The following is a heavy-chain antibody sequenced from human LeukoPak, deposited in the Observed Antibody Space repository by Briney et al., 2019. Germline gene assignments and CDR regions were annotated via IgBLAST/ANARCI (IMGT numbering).Heavy chain of an antibody. D-gene: IGHD3-3*01. Sequence: SSETLSLTCAVYGGSFSGYYWSWIRQHPGKGLEWIGYIYYSGSTYYNPSLKSRVTISVDTSKNQFSLKLSSVTAADTAVYYCARGSYDFWSGYSIDYWGQGTLVTVSS. CDR1: GGSFSGYY. V-gene: IGHV4-31*11. CDR3: ARGSYDFWSGYSIDY. J-gene: IGHJ4*02. CDR2: IYYSGST.